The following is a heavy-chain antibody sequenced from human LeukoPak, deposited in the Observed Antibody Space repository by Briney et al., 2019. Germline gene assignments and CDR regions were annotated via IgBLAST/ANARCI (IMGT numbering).Heavy chain of an antibody. CDR3: ASPKGGRYHEGFDY. D-gene: IGHD1-26*01. Sequence: PGGSLRLSCAASGFTLNNHAMSWVRQAPGKGLEWVSAISDSGGNTYYADSVRGRFTISRDTSRNTLYVQINSLRAEDTAVYYCASPKGGRYHEGFDYWGQGTLVTVSS. CDR2: ISDSGGNT. CDR1: GFTLNNHA. J-gene: IGHJ4*02. V-gene: IGHV3-23*01.